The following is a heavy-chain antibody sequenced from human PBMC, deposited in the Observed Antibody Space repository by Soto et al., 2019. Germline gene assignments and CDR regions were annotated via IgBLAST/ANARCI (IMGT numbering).Heavy chain of an antibody. CDR1: GGSISSSNW. V-gene: IGHV4-4*02. Sequence: QVQLQESGPGLVKPSGTLSLTCAVSGGSISSSNWWSWVRQPPGKGLEWIGEIYHSGSTNYSPSLESRVTISVDQSKTQFSLKLSYVTAADTAVYYCAMCLTVRGALFDPWGQGTLVTVSS. CDR3: AMCLTVRGALFDP. D-gene: IGHD3-10*01. J-gene: IGHJ5*02. CDR2: IYHSGST.